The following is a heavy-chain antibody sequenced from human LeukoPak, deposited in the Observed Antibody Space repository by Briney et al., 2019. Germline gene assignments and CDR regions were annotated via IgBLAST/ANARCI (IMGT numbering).Heavy chain of an antibody. Sequence: GASVKVSCKASGYTFTSYAISWVRQAPGQGLEWMGGIIPIFGTANYAQKFQGRVTITADESTSTAYMELSSLRSEDAAVYYCARADIVVVPAAINWFDPWGQGTLVTVSS. J-gene: IGHJ5*02. CDR1: GYTFTSYA. CDR3: ARADIVVVPAAINWFDP. V-gene: IGHV1-69*13. CDR2: IIPIFGTA. D-gene: IGHD2-2*02.